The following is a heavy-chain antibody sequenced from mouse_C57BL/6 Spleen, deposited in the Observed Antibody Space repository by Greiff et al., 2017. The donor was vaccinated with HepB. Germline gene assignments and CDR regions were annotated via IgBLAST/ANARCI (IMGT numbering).Heavy chain of an antibody. J-gene: IGHJ4*01. CDR3: ARPPIDYGNYNYAMDY. Sequence: VQLQQPGTELVKPGASVKLSCKASGYTFTSYWMHWVKQRPGQGLEWIGNINPSNGGTNYNEKFKSKATLTVDKSSSTAYMQLSSLTSEDSAVYYCARPPIDYGNYNYAMDYWGQGTSVTVSS. V-gene: IGHV1-53*01. CDR2: INPSNGGT. CDR1: GYTFTSYW. D-gene: IGHD2-1*01.